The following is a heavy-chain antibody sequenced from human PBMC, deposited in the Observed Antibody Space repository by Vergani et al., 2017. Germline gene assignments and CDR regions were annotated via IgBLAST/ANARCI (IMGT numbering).Heavy chain of an antibody. D-gene: IGHD2-8*01. J-gene: IGHJ6*03. CDR2: INHSGST. V-gene: IGHV4-34*01. CDR3: ARVKSTMLRFPTYHYYYYMDV. Sequence: QVQLQQWGAGLLKPSETLSLTCAVYGGSFSGYYWSWIRQPPGKGLEWIGEINHSGSTNYHPSVKSRVTISVDTSKNQFSLKLSTVSAADTAVYYCARVKSTMLRFPTYHYYYYMDVWGKGTTVTVSS. CDR1: GGSFSGYY.